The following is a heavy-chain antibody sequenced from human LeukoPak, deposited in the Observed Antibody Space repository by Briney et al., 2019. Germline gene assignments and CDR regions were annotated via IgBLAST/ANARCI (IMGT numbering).Heavy chain of an antibody. CDR3: ARDSAYWYDSGSSGLHYSDY. CDR2: ISSDGSKT. V-gene: IGHV3-30*01. J-gene: IGHJ4*02. CDR1: GFIFSNYA. D-gene: IGHD3-10*01. Sequence: GGSLILSCAASGFIFSNYAMHWVRPAPGKGLEWVALISSDGSKTYHADSVKGRFSISRDNSKNTLYLQLNSLRAEDTSVYYCARDSAYWYDSGSSGLHYSDYWGQGTLVTVSS.